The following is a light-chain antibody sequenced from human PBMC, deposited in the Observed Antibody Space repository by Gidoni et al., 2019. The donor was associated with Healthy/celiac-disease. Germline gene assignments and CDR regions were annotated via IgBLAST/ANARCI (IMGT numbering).Light chain of an antibody. CDR2: GAS. Sequence: RASQSVSSSYLAWYQQKPGHAPRLLIYGASSRATGIPDRFSGSGSGTDFTLTISRLEPEDFAVYYCQQYGSSFXGXTKVEIK. V-gene: IGKV3-20*01. CDR1: QSVSSSY. J-gene: IGKJ4*01. CDR3: QQYGSS.